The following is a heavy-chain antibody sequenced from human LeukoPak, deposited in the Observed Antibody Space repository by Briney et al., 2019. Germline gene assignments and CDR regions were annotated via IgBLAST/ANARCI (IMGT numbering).Heavy chain of an antibody. J-gene: IGHJ4*02. CDR1: GFTLSSYA. Sequence: PGGSLRLSCAASGFTLSSYAMSWVRQAPGKGLEWVSAISVSGNTYHADSVKGRFTISRDSSKNTLYLQMNSLRAEDTAVYYCAKVTYGSGTYGAFDYWGQGTLVTVSS. CDR3: AKVTYGSGTYGAFDY. D-gene: IGHD3-10*01. V-gene: IGHV3-23*01. CDR2: ISVSGNT.